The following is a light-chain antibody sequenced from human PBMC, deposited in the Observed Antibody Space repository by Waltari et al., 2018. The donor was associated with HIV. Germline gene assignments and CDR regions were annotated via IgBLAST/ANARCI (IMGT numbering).Light chain of an antibody. J-gene: IGLJ1*01. CDR3: QAWDSSTVV. CDR2: QAS. Sequence: SYELTQPPSVSVSPGQTASITCSGDKLGDKYACWYQQKPGQSPVLVIYQASKRPSGIPERFSGANSGNTATLTISGTQAMYEADYYCQAWDSSTVVFGTGTKVTVL. CDR1: KLGDKY. V-gene: IGLV3-1*01.